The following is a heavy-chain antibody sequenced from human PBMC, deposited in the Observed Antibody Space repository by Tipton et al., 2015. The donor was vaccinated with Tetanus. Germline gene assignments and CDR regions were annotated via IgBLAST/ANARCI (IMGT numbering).Heavy chain of an antibody. CDR3: AKDRAAGGPGAS. V-gene: IGHV3-23*01. CDR1: GFTFSNCA. D-gene: IGHD6-13*01. J-gene: IGHJ5*02. CDR2: ISGSGATT. Sequence: SLRLSCAASGFTFSNCAMRCVRQAPGKGLEWVSGISGSGATTYYEDSVKGRFTISRDNPKNMLYLQMNSLRAEDTAVYYCAKDRAAGGPGASWGQGTLVTVSS.